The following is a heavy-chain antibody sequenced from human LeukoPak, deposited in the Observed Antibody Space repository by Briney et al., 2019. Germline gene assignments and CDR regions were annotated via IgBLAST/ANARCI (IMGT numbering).Heavy chain of an antibody. CDR1: GFTFSDYY. J-gene: IGHJ4*02. D-gene: IGHD5-24*01. CDR3: AREVRQMADPLDY. CDR2: ISSSGSTI. Sequence: GGSLRLSCAASGFTFSDYYMSWIRQAPGKGLEWVSYISSSGSTIYYADSVRGRFTISRDNAKNSLYLQMNSLRAEDTAVYYCAREVRQMADPLDYWGQGTLVTVSS. V-gene: IGHV3-11*04.